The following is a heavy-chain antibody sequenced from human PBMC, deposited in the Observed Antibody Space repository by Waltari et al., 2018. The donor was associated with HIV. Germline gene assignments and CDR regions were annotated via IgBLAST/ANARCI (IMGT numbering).Heavy chain of an antibody. J-gene: IGHJ4*02. CDR2: IRSRIYGGAT. CDR1: GFSFGDFP. V-gene: IGHV3-49*03. CDR3: TRSSTLDY. D-gene: IGHD6-19*01. Sequence: EAQLVEFGGGLVQRGRPLRLACTGLGFSFGDFPICWFRRAPGKGLEWVGLIRSRIYGGATEYAASAKGRFTISRDDLKSVAYLQMNSLKTEDTAVYYCTRSSTLDYWGQGTLVTVSS.